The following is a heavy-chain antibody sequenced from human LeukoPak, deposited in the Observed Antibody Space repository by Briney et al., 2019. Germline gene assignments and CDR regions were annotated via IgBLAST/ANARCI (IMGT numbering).Heavy chain of an antibody. CDR1: GGSFSGYY. D-gene: IGHD3-10*01. CDR3: ARGFSYGSVEYYFDY. J-gene: IGHJ4*02. Sequence: SETLSLTCAVYGGSFSGYYWSWLRQPPGKGLEWIGEINHSGSTNYNPSLKSRVNISVDTPKNHLSLKLSSVTAAYTAVYYCARGFSYGSVEYYFDYWGQGTLVTVSS. V-gene: IGHV4-34*01. CDR2: INHSGST.